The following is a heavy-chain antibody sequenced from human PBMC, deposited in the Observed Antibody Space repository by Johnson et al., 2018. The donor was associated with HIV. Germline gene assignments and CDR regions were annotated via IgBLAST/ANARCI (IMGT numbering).Heavy chain of an antibody. Sequence: VQLVESGGGLVQPGGYLRLSCAASGFTVSSNYMSWVRQAPGKGLEWVSVIYSGGSTYYADSVKGRFTISRDNSKNTLYLQMNSRRAEDTAVYYCASSRRGQQLVPLAFDIWGQGTMVTVSS. D-gene: IGHD6-13*01. CDR2: IYSGGST. CDR3: ASSRRGQQLVPLAFDI. CDR1: GFTVSSNY. V-gene: IGHV3-66*02. J-gene: IGHJ3*02.